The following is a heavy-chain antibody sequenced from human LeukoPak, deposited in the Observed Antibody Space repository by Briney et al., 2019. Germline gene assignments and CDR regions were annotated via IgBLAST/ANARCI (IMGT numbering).Heavy chain of an antibody. CDR1: GVSVSSYY. CDR2: IYNSGSSGST. Sequence: SETLSHTCTVPGVSVSSYYWHCLRQPPGKGLEWIAYIYNSGSSGSTNYNPSLKSRVTISVDTSKNQVSLKLSSVTAADTAVCYWARHEVSSGCFNCWGQGTLVTVSS. V-gene: IGHV4-59*08. D-gene: IGHD6-19*01. CDR3: ARHEVSSGCFNC. J-gene: IGHJ4*02.